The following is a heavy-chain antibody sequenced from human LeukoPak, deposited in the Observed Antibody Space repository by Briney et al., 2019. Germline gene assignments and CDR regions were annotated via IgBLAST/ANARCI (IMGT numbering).Heavy chain of an antibody. Sequence: PSETLSLTCTVSGGSISSYYWSWIRQPPGKGLEWIGYIYYSGSTNYNPSLKSRVTISVDTSKNQFSLKLSSVTAADTAAYYCALSGAGAFDIWGQGTMVTVSS. D-gene: IGHD3-10*01. CDR2: IYYSGST. CDR1: GGSISSYY. CDR3: ALSGAGAFDI. J-gene: IGHJ3*02. V-gene: IGHV4-59*01.